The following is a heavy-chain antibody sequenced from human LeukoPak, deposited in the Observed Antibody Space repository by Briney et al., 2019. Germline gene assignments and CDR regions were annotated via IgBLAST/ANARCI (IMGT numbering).Heavy chain of an antibody. J-gene: IGHJ5*02. CDR2: IKEDGSAQ. D-gene: IGHD2-2*01. V-gene: IGHV3-7*01. Sequence: GGSLRLSCAASGFTFNSYWMSWVRQAPGKGLEWVANIKEDGSAQYYVDSVKGRFTISRDNAQNSLNLQMNSLRAEDTAVYYCATSSNAPGNHWGQGTLVTVPS. CDR1: GFTFNSYW. CDR3: ATSSNAPGNH.